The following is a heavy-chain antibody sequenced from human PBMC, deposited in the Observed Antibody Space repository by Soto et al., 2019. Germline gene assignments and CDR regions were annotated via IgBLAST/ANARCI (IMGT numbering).Heavy chain of an antibody. CDR1: GFTFSSYW. J-gene: IGHJ4*02. Sequence: GVSLRLSCAASGFTFSSYWMSWVRQAPGKGLEWVAKIKQDGSAKYYVDSVKGRFTISRDNAKNSLYLQMNSLRAEDTAVYYCAREAAAGLFDYWGKGTLVTVSS. CDR3: AREAAAGLFDY. V-gene: IGHV3-7*03. CDR2: IKQDGSAK. D-gene: IGHD6-13*01.